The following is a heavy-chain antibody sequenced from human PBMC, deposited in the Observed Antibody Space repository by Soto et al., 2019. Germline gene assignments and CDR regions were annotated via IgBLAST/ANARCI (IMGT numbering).Heavy chain of an antibody. D-gene: IGHD3-22*01. J-gene: IGHJ4*02. CDR2: ISGSGGST. V-gene: IGHV3-23*01. CDR3: AKGFYYDSSGYYSPYFDY. CDR1: GFTFSSYA. Sequence: EVQLLESGGGLVQPGGSLRLSCAASGFTFSSYAMSWVRQAPGKGLEWVSAISGSGGSTYYADSVKGRFTISRDNSKNTLYLQMNSLRAEDTAVYYCAKGFYYDSSGYYSPYFDYWGQGTLVTVSS.